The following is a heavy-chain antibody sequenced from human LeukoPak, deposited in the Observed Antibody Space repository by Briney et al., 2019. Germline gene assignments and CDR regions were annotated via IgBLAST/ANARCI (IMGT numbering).Heavy chain of an antibody. Sequence: SETLTLTCTVSGGSITGYYWNWIRQPPGKGLEWIGYIYYSGGTYYNPSLESRVTISVDTSKSQFSLKLSSVTAADTAVYYCARAKIAARPYFDYWGQGTLVTVSS. CDR1: GGSITGYY. V-gene: IGHV4-59*08. CDR2: IYYSGGT. CDR3: ARAKIAARPYFDY. D-gene: IGHD6-6*01. J-gene: IGHJ4*02.